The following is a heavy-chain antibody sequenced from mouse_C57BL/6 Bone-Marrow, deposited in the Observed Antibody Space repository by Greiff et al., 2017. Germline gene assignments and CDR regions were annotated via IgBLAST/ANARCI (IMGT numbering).Heavy chain of an antibody. D-gene: IGHD1-1*01. CDR2: IYPSSGNT. V-gene: IGHV1-81*01. CDR3: ARTGVITTLVEGY. Sequence: VQLVESGPELVKPGASVKISCKASGYTFTSYGISWVKQRTGQGLEWIGEIYPSSGNTYYNEKFKGKATLTAAKSSSTAYMELRSLTSEYSAVYFCARTGVITTLVEGYWGQGTTLTVSS. J-gene: IGHJ2*01. CDR1: GYTFTSYG.